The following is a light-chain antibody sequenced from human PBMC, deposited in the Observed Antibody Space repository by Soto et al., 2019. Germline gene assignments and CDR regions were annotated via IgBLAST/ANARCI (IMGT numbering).Light chain of an antibody. V-gene: IGKV3-20*01. J-gene: IGKJ1*01. CDR2: GAA. CDR1: QSVGTK. CDR3: QQYGSSFAT. Sequence: EIVLTQSPGTLSLSPGERATLSFRGSQSVGTKLAWYRQAPGQAPRLLIYGAATRATDTPARFSGSGAGTDFTRTVSNVEPVDFALYYCQQYGSSFATFGQGPQVE.